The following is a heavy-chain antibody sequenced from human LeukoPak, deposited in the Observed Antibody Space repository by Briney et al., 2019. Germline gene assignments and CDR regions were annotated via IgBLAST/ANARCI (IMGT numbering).Heavy chain of an antibody. J-gene: IGHJ3*02. CDR1: GFTFSSYW. V-gene: IGHV3-7*01. D-gene: IGHD3-22*01. CDR3: ARGAPLGITMIVVDPDAFDI. Sequence: GGSLRLSCAASGFTFSSYWMSWVRQAPGKGLEWVANIKQDGSEKYYVDSVKGRFTISRDNAKNSLYLQMNSLRAEDTAVYYCARGAPLGITMIVVDPDAFDIWGQGTMVTVSS. CDR2: IKQDGSEK.